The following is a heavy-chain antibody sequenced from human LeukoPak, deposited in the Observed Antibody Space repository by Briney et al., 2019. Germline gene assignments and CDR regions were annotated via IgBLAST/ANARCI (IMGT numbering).Heavy chain of an antibody. D-gene: IGHD3-10*01. CDR3: ASRLWFGELSFDY. CDR2: IYHSGST. J-gene: IGHJ4*02. V-gene: IGHV4-38-2*01. Sequence: SETLSLTCAVSGYSISSGYYWGWIRQPPGKGLEWIGSIYHSGSTYYNPSLKSRVTISVDTSKNQFSLKLSSVTAADTAVYYCASRLWFGELSFDYWGQGTLVTVSS. CDR1: GYSISSGYY.